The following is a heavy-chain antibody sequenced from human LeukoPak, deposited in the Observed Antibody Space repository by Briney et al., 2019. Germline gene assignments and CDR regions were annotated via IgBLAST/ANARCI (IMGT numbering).Heavy chain of an antibody. CDR2: MNPNSGNT. CDR1: GYTFTSYD. CDR3: ARARGGVITIFGVVMGPDYTNWFDP. Sequence: ASVKVSCKASGYTFTSYDINWVRQATGQGLEWMGWMNPNSGNTGYAQKFQGRVTMTRNTSISTAYMELSSLRSEDTAVYYCARARGGVITIFGVVMGPDYTNWFDPWGQGTLVTVSS. J-gene: IGHJ5*02. D-gene: IGHD3-3*01. V-gene: IGHV1-8*01.